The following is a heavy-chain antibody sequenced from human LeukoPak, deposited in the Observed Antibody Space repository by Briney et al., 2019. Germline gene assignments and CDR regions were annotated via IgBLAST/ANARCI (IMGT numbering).Heavy chain of an antibody. CDR1: GGSISSYY. V-gene: IGHV4-59*08. CDR3: ARLYCSGGSCAPDY. CDR2: TYYSGST. D-gene: IGHD2-15*01. Sequence: PSETLSLTCTVSGGSISSYYWSWIRQPPGKGLEWIGYTYYSGSTNYNPSLKSRVTISVDTSKNQFSLKLSSVTAADTAVYYCARLYCSGGSCAPDYWGQGTLVTVSS. J-gene: IGHJ4*02.